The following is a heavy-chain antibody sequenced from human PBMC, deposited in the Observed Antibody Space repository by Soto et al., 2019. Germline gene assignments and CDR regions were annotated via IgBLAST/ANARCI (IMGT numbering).Heavy chain of an antibody. CDR3: AIGSRTGSYDSSGYYAY. J-gene: IGHJ4*01. CDR2: ISSSGSTI. D-gene: IGHD3-22*01. V-gene: IGHV3-48*03. CDR1: GFTFSSYE. Sequence: GGSLRLSCAASGFTFSSYEMNWIRQAPGKGLEWVSYISSSGSTIYYADPVKGRFTMTRDNAKNALYLQMNSLRAEDTAVYYCAIGSRTGSYDSSGYYAYWGQGTLVTVSS.